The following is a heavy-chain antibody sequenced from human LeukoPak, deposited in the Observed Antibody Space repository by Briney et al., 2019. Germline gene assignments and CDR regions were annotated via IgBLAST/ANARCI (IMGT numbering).Heavy chain of an antibody. CDR2: VNQDGSEK. Sequence: GGSLRLSCAASGFTFSNSGMSWVRQAPGKGLEWVANVNQDGSEKNCVDSVKGRFTISRDNAKNSLYLQMNSLRAEDTAVYYCANNRASLDYWGQGTLVTVSS. V-gene: IGHV3-7*02. J-gene: IGHJ4*02. D-gene: IGHD2/OR15-2a*01. CDR1: GFTFSNSG. CDR3: ANNRASLDY.